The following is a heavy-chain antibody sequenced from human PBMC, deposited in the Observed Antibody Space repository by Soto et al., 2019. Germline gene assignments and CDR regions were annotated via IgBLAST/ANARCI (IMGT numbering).Heavy chain of an antibody. Sequence: QVQLVESGGGVVQPGRSLRLSCAASGFTFSSYAMHWVRQAPGKGLEWVAVISYDGSNKYYADSVKGRFTISRDNSKNTRYLQMNSLRAEDTAVYYCARDPAVLRYCDWFPDYWGQGTLVTVSS. D-gene: IGHD3-9*01. V-gene: IGHV3-30-3*01. CDR1: GFTFSSYA. J-gene: IGHJ4*02. CDR3: ARDPAVLRYCDWFPDY. CDR2: ISYDGSNK.